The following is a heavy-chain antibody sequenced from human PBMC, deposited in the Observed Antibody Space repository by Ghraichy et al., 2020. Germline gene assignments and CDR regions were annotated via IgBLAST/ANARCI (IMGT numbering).Heavy chain of an antibody. Sequence: GESLNISCAASGFTFSSYGMHWVRQAPGKGLEWVAVIWYDGSNKYYADSVKGRFTISRDNSKNTLYLQMNSLRAEDTAVYYCARAPRTYYCSGGSCHDAFDIWGQGTMVTVSS. CDR3: ARAPRTYYCSGGSCHDAFDI. D-gene: IGHD2-15*01. CDR2: IWYDGSNK. V-gene: IGHV3-33*08. CDR1: GFTFSSYG. J-gene: IGHJ3*02.